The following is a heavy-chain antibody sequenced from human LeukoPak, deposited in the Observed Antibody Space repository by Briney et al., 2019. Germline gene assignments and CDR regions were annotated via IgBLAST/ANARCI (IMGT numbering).Heavy chain of an antibody. D-gene: IGHD1-26*01. CDR2: ISSSSSYI. J-gene: IGHJ4*02. CDR3: ARIIGISGTYPTDY. CDR1: GFTFSSYS. Sequence: GGSLRLSCAASGFTFSSYSMNWVRQAPGKGLEWVSSISSSSSYIYYADSMKGRFIISRDNARNSLYLEMNSLRAEDTAVYYCARIIGISGTYPTDYWGQGTLVTVSS. V-gene: IGHV3-21*06.